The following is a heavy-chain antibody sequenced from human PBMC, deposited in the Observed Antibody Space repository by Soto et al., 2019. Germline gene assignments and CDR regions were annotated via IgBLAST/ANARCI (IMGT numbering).Heavy chain of an antibody. CDR2: INAGNWNT. V-gene: IGHV1-3*01. J-gene: IGHJ3*02. Sequence: ASVKVSCKASGYTFSXFAXHXXXXXXXXXLEWMGWINAGNWNTKYPQKFQGRVTITRDTSASTAYMELSSLRSEDTAAYYCARDTSSGWYPAADVFDIWGQGTMVTVSS. D-gene: IGHD6-13*01. CDR1: GYTFSXFA. CDR3: ARDTSSGWYPAADVFDI.